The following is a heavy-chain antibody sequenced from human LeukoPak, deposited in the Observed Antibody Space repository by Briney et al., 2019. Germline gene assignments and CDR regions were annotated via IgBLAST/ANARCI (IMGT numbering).Heavy chain of an antibody. V-gene: IGHV3-21*06. CDR2: ITSSGSSI. J-gene: IGHJ3*01. CDR1: GFTFSSHF. Sequence: GGSLRLSCVASGFTFSSHFMSRVRQAPGQGLEWVSSITSSGSSIYSPDSLKGRFTISRDNAKNSLYLQMNSLRPEDTALYYCARERYSRSSHDALDLWGQGTMVTVSS. D-gene: IGHD6-6*01. CDR3: ARERYSRSSHDALDL.